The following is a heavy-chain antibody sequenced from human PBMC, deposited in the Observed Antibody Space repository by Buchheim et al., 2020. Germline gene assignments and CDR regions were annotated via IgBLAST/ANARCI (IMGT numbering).Heavy chain of an antibody. J-gene: IGHJ4*02. CDR3: AKDGYYDFWSGYYKYYFDY. CDR1: GFTFSSYA. CDR2: ISGSGGST. V-gene: IGHV3-23*04. Sequence: EVQLVESGGGLVQPGGSLRLSCAASGFTFSSYAMSWVRQAPGKGLEWVSAISGSGGSTYYADSVKGRFTIPRDNSKNTLYLQMNSLRAEDTAVYYCAKDGYYDFWSGYYKYYFDYWGQGTL. D-gene: IGHD3-3*01.